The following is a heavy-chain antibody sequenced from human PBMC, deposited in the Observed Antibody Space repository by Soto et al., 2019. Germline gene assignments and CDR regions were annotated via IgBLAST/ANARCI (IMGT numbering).Heavy chain of an antibody. CDR1: EFTFSSYA. Sequence: EVQLLESGGGLVQPGGSLRLSCVASEFTFSSYAMSWVRQAPGKGLEWVSPISYSGERTYYADSVKGRFTISRDNSQNTLDLHMNSLREEDTAVYYCANGPPGEMATVFQAFDIWGHGTMVAVSS. J-gene: IGHJ3*02. CDR2: ISYSGERT. D-gene: IGHD4-4*01. CDR3: ANGPPGEMATVFQAFDI. V-gene: IGHV3-23*01.